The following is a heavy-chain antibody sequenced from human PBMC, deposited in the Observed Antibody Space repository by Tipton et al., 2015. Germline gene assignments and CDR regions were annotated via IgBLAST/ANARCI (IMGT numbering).Heavy chain of an antibody. D-gene: IGHD2-15*01. CDR2: IYHSGRT. J-gene: IGHJ4*02. Sequence: TLSLTCAVSGYSISSGYHWGWIRQPPGKGLEWIASIYHSGRTHYNPSLKSRVTISVDTTKNEVSLMLNSGTAADTAVYYCARDHSSWWDWGQGTLVTVSS. CDR1: GYSISSGYH. CDR3: ARDHSSWWD. V-gene: IGHV4-38-2*02.